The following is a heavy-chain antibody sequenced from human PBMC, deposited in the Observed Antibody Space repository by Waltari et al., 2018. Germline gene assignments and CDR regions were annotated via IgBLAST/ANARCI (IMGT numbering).Heavy chain of an antibody. Sequence: QVQLVQSGSELKKPGASVKVSCKASGYTFTSYAMNWVRQAPGQGLEWMGWINTNTGNPTYAQGFTGRFVFSLDTSVSTAYLQISSLKAEDTAVYYCARLYYDFWSGYYTGSLVDPWGQGTLVTVSS. V-gene: IGHV7-4-1*02. CDR2: INTNTGNP. CDR1: GYTFTSYA. J-gene: IGHJ5*02. D-gene: IGHD3-3*01. CDR3: ARLYYDFWSGYYTGSLVDP.